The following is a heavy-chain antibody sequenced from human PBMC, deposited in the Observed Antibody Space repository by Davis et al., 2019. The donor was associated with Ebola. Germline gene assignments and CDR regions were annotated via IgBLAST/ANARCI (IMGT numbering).Heavy chain of an antibody. D-gene: IGHD3-10*01. Sequence: GESLKTCCAGSAYCCASYWGSWVRQMPGKCRGWMGRIDPSDSYSNYSPSFQGHVTISGDKSMSTAYLQWSSLKASDTAMYYCARGARRGVIRSDYWGQGTPVTVSS. J-gene: IGHJ4*02. CDR2: IDPSDSYS. V-gene: IGHV5-10-1*01. CDR1: AYCCASYW. CDR3: ARGARRGVIRSDY.